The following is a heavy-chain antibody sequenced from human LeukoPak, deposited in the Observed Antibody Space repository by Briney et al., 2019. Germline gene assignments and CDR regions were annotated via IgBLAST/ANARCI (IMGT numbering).Heavy chain of an antibody. D-gene: IGHD3-22*01. J-gene: IGHJ4*02. Sequence: SETLSLTCTVSGGSISSSSYYWGWIRQPPGKGLEWIGSIYYSGSTYYNPSLKSRVTISVDTSKNQFSLKLSSVTAADTAVYYCARHPWDYYDSSGFNFDYWGQGTLVTVSS. CDR2: IYYSGST. CDR3: ARHPWDYYDSSGFNFDY. CDR1: GGSISSSSYY. V-gene: IGHV4-39*07.